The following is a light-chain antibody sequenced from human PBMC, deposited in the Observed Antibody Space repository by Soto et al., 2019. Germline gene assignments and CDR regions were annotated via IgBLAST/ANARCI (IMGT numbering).Light chain of an antibody. CDR3: QSYDNSMSGPV. J-gene: IGLJ2*01. V-gene: IGLV1-40*01. CDR1: SSNIGAGID. Sequence: QSVLTQPPSVSGAPGQRVIISCTGSSSNIGAGIDVHWYQKFPGTAPKLLIYANTNRPSGVPDRFSGSKSGTSASLAITGLQAEDEADYYCQSYDNSMSGPVFGGGTKLTVL. CDR2: ANT.